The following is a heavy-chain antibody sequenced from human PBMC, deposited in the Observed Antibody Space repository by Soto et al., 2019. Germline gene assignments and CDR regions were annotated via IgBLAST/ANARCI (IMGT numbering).Heavy chain of an antibody. V-gene: IGHV4-59*01. CDR2: IYYSGST. Sequence: SETLSLTCTVSGGSISSYYWSWIRQPPGKGLEWIGYIYYSGSTNYNPSLKSRVTISVDTSKNQFSLKLSSVTAADTAVYYCARRYFDFWSGYRGGGDYYYYMDVWGKGTTVTVSS. CDR1: GGSISSYY. J-gene: IGHJ6*03. CDR3: ARRYFDFWSGYRGGGDYYYYMDV. D-gene: IGHD3-3*01.